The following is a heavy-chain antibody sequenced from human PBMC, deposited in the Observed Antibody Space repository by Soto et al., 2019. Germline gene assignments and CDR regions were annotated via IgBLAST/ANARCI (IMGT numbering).Heavy chain of an antibody. Sequence: PGGSLRLSCAASGFTFSSYSMNWVRQAPGKGLEWVSSISSSSSYIYYADSVKGRFTISRDNAKNSLYLQMNSLRAEDTAVYYCAGGPSSSKRFTIFGVVIINNWFDPWGQGTLVTVSS. J-gene: IGHJ5*02. V-gene: IGHV3-21*01. CDR3: AGGPSSSKRFTIFGVVIINNWFDP. CDR1: GFTFSSYS. CDR2: ISSSSSYI. D-gene: IGHD3-3*01.